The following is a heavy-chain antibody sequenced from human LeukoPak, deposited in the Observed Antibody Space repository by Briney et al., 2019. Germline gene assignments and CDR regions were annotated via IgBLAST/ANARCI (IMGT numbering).Heavy chain of an antibody. CDR1: GYTFIEYY. J-gene: IGHJ4*02. CDR2: MNPSNGET. D-gene: IGHD3/OR15-3a*01. CDR3: ARDGRGDSY. V-gene: IGHV1-2*02. Sequence: ASVKVSCKASGYTFIEYYVHWVRQAPGQRPEWMGWMNPSNGETNSAEKFEGRLTMTRDTSTTTAYMELTRLTSDDTALYYCARDGRGDSYWGQGTLVTVSS.